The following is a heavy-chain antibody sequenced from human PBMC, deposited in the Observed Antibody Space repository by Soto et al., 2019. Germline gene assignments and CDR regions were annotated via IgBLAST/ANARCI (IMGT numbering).Heavy chain of an antibody. CDR1: GGSISSSNYF. Sequence: PSETLSLTCPVSGGSISSSNYFWGWIRQPPGKGLEWIGYIYYSGSTYYNPSLNSRVTISVDTSKNQFSLKLSSVTAADTAVYYCARGVIHWGQGTLVTVSS. V-gene: IGHV4-39*07. D-gene: IGHD2-21*01. CDR3: ARGVIH. CDR2: IYYSGST. J-gene: IGHJ4*02.